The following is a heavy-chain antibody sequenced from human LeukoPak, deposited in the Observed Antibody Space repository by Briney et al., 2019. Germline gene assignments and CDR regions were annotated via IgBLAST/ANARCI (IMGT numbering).Heavy chain of an antibody. CDR1: GVSISSHD. CDR3: AKGEYSRTSYYHYYMDV. V-gene: IGHV4-59*11. D-gene: IGHD6-6*01. Sequence: SETLSLTCTVSGVSISSHDWSWIRQSPGKGLEWIGYSHYSGDTSYNPSLKNRVTISLGTSKNQFSLRLTSVTAADTAVYFCAKGEYSRTSYYHYYMDVWGKGTTVTVSS. CDR2: SHYSGDT. J-gene: IGHJ6*03.